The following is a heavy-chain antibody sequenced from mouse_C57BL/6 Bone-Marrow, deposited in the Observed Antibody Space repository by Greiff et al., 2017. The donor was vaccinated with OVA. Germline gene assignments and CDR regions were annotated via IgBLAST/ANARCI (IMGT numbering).Heavy chain of an antibody. CDR3: ERCGMKRDDGGYCFAY. D-gene: IGHD2-14*01. Sequence: QVQLQQPGAELVKPGASVKVSCKASGYTFTSYWMHWVKQRPGQGLEWIGRIHPSDSDTNYNQKFKGKATLTVDKSSSTAYMQLSSLTSEDSAVYSCERCGMKRDDGGYCFAYWGQGTTLTVSS. CDR2: IHPSDSDT. CDR1: GYTFTSYW. V-gene: IGHV1-74*01. J-gene: IGHJ2*01.